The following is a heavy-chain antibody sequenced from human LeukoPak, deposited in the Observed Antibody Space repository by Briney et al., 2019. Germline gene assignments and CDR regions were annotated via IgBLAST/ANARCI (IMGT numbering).Heavy chain of an antibody. D-gene: IGHD3-3*01. J-gene: IGHJ4*02. CDR2: ISGSGGST. Sequence: GGSLRLSCAASGFTFSSYAMSWVRQAPGKGLEWVSAISGSGGSTYYADSVKGRFTISRVNSKNTLYLQMNSLRAEDTAVYYCAKDDGDFWSGSKNNRPIDYWGQGTLVTVSS. V-gene: IGHV3-23*01. CDR1: GFTFSSYA. CDR3: AKDDGDFWSGSKNNRPIDY.